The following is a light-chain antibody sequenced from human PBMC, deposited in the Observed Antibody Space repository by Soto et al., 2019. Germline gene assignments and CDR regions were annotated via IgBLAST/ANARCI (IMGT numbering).Light chain of an antibody. V-gene: IGKV1-5*03. J-gene: IGKJ1*01. Sequence: DIQMTQSPSTLSGSVGDRVTITCRASQTISSWLAWYQQKPGKAPKLLIYKASTLKSGVPSRFSGGGSGTEFTLTIRSLQPDDFATYYCQHYNSYSEAFGQGTKVELK. CDR1: QTISSW. CDR3: QHYNSYSEA. CDR2: KAS.